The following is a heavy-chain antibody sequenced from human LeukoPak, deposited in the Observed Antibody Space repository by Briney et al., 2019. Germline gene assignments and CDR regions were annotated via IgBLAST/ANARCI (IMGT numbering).Heavy chain of an antibody. Sequence: ASVKVSCKASGYTFTGYYMHWVRQAPGQGLEWMGWINPNSGGTNYAQKFQGRVTMTRDTSISTAYMELSRLRSDDTAVYYCARDRYCSSTSCYAGNWFDPWSQGTLVTVSS. J-gene: IGHJ5*02. CDR3: ARDRYCSSTSCYAGNWFDP. D-gene: IGHD2-2*01. V-gene: IGHV1-2*02. CDR2: INPNSGGT. CDR1: GYTFTGYY.